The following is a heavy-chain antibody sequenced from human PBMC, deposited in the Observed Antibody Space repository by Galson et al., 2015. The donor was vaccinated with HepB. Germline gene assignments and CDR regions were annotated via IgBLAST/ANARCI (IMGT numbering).Heavy chain of an antibody. CDR1: GFTFSDYY. CDR3: ARIMGTRELRYFDWTPDY. D-gene: IGHD3-9*01. CDR2: INTSGTST. J-gene: IGHJ4*02. V-gene: IGHV3-11*03. Sequence: SLRLSCAASGFTFSDYYMNWMRQAPGKGLEWISYINTSGTSTNYADSVKGRFTISRDNANKSLYLQMNSLRAEDTAVYYCARIMGTRELRYFDWTPDYWGQGILVTVSS.